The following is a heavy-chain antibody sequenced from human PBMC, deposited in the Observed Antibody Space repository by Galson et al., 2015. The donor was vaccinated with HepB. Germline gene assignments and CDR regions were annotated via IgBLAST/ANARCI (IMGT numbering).Heavy chain of an antibody. D-gene: IGHD3-9*01. CDR3: ARVYSRPYYDILTGYYNGSAEAFDI. Sequence: SVKVSCKASGYTFTSYYMHWVRQAPGQGLEWMGIINPSGGSTSYAQKFQGRVTMTRDTSTSTVYMELSSLRSEDTAVYYCARVYSRPYYDILTGYYNGSAEAFDIWGQGTMVTVSS. J-gene: IGHJ3*02. CDR1: GYTFTSYY. CDR2: INPSGGST. V-gene: IGHV1-46*01.